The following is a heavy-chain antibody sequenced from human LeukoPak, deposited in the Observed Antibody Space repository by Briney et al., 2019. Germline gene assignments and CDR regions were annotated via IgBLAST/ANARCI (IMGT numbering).Heavy chain of an antibody. J-gene: IGHJ4*02. CDR3: ARFGEQQLDY. V-gene: IGHV1-2*06. CDR1: GYTFTGYY. Sequence: ASVKVSCKASGYTFTGYYMHWVRQAPGQGLEWMGRINPNSGGTNYAQKFQGRVTMTRDTSTSTVYMELSSLRSEDTAVYYCARFGEQQLDYWGQGTLVTVSS. D-gene: IGHD3-10*01. CDR2: INPNSGGT.